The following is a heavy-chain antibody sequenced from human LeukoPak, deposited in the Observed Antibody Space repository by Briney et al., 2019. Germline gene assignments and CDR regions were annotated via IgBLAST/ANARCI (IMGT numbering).Heavy chain of an antibody. Sequence: GESLKISCKGSGYSFTSYWIGWVRQMPGKGLEWMGIIYPGDSDTRYSPSFQGQVTISADKSISTAYLQWSSLKASDTAMYYCARRYYDILTGYLYYFDYWGQGTLVTVSS. CDR2: IYPGDSDT. CDR1: GYSFTSYW. J-gene: IGHJ4*02. CDR3: ARRYYDILTGYLYYFDY. V-gene: IGHV5-51*01. D-gene: IGHD3-9*01.